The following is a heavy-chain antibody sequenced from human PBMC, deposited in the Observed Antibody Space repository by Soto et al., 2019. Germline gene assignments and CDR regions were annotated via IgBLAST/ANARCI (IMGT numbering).Heavy chain of an antibody. CDR2: IYHSGST. CDR3: ATYFVGYFDL. Sequence: QLQLQESGSGLVKPSQTLSLTCAVSGGSISSGGYSWSWIRQPPGKGLEWIGYIYHSGSTYYNPSLNSRVTISVDRSKNQFSLKLSSVTAADKAVYYCATYFVGYFDLWGRGTLVTVSS. V-gene: IGHV4-30-2*01. J-gene: IGHJ2*01. CDR1: GGSISSGGYS. D-gene: IGHD1-26*01.